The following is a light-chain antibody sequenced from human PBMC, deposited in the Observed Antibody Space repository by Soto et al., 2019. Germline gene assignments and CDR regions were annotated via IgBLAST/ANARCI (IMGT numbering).Light chain of an antibody. J-gene: IGKJ4*01. CDR3: QQYYRTPIT. CDR1: QTVLHSSNNKNY. CDR2: WAS. Sequence: DIVMTQSPDSLSVSLGERATINCRSSQTVLHSSNNKNYLAWYQQKPGQPPTLLIYWASTRDSGVPDRFSGSGSGTDFTLTISSLQAEDVAVYSCQQYYRTPITFGGGTKVDIK. V-gene: IGKV4-1*01.